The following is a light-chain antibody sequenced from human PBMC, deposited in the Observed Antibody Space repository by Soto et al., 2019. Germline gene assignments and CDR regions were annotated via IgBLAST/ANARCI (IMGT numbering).Light chain of an antibody. V-gene: IGKV2-28*01. J-gene: IGKJ1*01. CDR2: LGS. CDR3: MQALQTPWA. Sequence: DIVMTQSPLSLPVTPGEPASISCRSSQSLLHSNGYNYLDWYLQKPGQSPQLLIYLGSNRASGVPDRFSGSGSRTDFTLKISRVEAEDVRVYFCMQALQTPWAFGQGTKVEIK. CDR1: QSLLHSNGYNY.